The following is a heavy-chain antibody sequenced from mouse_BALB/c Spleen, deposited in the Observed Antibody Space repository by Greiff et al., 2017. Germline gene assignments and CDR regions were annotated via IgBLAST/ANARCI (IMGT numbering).Heavy chain of an antibody. CDR1: GFTFSSYG. Sequence: EVHLVESGGGLVQPGGSLKLSCAASGFTFSSYGMSWVRQTPDKRLELVATINSNGGSTYYPDSVKGRFTISRDNAKNTLYLQMSSLKSEDTAMYYCASLSYAMDYWGQGTSVTVSS. CDR3: ASLSYAMDY. V-gene: IGHV5-6-3*01. J-gene: IGHJ4*01. D-gene: IGHD6-1*01. CDR2: INSNGGST.